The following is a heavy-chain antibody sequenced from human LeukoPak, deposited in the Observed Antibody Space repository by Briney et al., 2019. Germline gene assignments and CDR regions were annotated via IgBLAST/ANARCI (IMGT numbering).Heavy chain of an antibody. Sequence: SETLSLTCTVSDGSITSYYWSWIRQPPGKGLEWIGYIYYTGSTNYNPSLKSRVTISVDMSKNQFSLKLSSVTAADTAVYYCARAVQLERPPPLIGYYYMDVWGKETTVTVSS. CDR3: ARAVQLERPPPLIGYYYMDV. D-gene: IGHD1-1*01. V-gene: IGHV4-59*01. CDR1: DGSITSYY. CDR2: IYYTGST. J-gene: IGHJ6*03.